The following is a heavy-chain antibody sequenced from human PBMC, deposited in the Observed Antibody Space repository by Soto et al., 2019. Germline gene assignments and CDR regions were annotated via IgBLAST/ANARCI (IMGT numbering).Heavy chain of an antibody. Sequence: QVQLVESGGGVVQPGGSLRLSCAASGFTFSYYGFHWVRQAPGKGLEWVAVMHTGGNEKYYVDSVKGGFTVSRDDSRNMVYLEMNGLRAEDTAEYFCARDADTTGHYSHFDLWGRGALVAVS. CDR3: ARDADTTGHYSHFDL. V-gene: IGHV3-33*08. J-gene: IGHJ4*02. CDR1: GFTFSYYG. D-gene: IGHD3-9*01. CDR2: MHTGGNEK.